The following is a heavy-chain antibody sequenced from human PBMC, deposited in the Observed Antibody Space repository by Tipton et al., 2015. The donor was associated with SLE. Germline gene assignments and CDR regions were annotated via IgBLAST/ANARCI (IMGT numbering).Heavy chain of an antibody. J-gene: IGHJ5*02. V-gene: IGHV4-59*01. CDR2: GHSSGST. Sequence: TLSLTCTVSGDSISGSLWIWIRQPPGKGLEWIGSGHSSGSTNYNPSLKSRVTISLDTSKNQFSLKLTSATAADTAVFYCARGRALDPWGQGPLV. D-gene: IGHD3-10*01. CDR3: ARGRALDP. CDR1: GDSISGSL.